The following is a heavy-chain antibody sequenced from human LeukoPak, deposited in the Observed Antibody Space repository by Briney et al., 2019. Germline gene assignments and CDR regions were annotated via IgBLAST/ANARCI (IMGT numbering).Heavy chain of an antibody. Sequence: GGSLRLSCAASGFTASSNYMSWVRQAPGKGLEWVSVIYSDDRTYYADSVKGRFTISRHTSKKTLYLQMSSLRAEDTAVYYCAREVMAKRRAFDIWGQGTVVTVSS. CDR2: IYSDDRT. J-gene: IGHJ3*02. V-gene: IGHV3-53*04. CDR1: GFTASSNY. D-gene: IGHD2-8*01. CDR3: AREVMAKRRAFDI.